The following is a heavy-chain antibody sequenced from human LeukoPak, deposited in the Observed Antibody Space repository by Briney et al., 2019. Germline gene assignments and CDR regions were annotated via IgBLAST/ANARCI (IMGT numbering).Heavy chain of an antibody. D-gene: IGHD3-22*01. J-gene: IGHJ2*01. CDR1: GFTFSSYW. CDR3: ASPSGDDYDSYDWYFDL. CDR2: IKQDGSEK. Sequence: GGSLRLSCAASGFTFSSYWMSWVRQAPGKGLEWVANIKQDGSEKYYVDSVKGRFTISRDNAKNSLYLQMNSLRAEDTAVYYCASPSGDDYDSYDWYFDLWGRGTLVTVSS. V-gene: IGHV3-7*01.